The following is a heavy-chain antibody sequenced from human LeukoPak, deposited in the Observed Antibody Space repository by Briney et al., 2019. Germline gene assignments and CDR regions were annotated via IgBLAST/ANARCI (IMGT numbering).Heavy chain of an antibody. CDR3: AREYYYDSSGYGFDY. D-gene: IGHD3-22*01. J-gene: IGHJ4*02. Sequence: PGGSLRLSCAASGFTFSSYSMNWVRQAPGKGLEWVSSISSSSSYICYADSVKGRFTISRDNAKNSLYLQMNSLRAEDTAVYYCAREYYYDSSGYGFDYWGQGTLVTVSS. CDR1: GFTFSSYS. V-gene: IGHV3-21*01. CDR2: ISSSSSYI.